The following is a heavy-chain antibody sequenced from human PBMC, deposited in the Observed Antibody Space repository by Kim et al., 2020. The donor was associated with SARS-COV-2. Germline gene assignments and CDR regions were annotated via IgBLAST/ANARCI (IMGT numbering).Heavy chain of an antibody. V-gene: IGHV4-4*02. D-gene: IGHD6-13*01. CDR3: ATLGEQQLVRQGR. Sequence: SETLSLTCAVSGGSISSSNWWSWVRQPPGKGLEWIGEIYHSGSTNYNPSLKSRVTISVDKSKNQFSLKLSSVTAADTAVYYCATLGEQQLVRQGRWGQGTLVTVSS. J-gene: IGHJ4*02. CDR1: GGSISSSNW. CDR2: IYHSGST.